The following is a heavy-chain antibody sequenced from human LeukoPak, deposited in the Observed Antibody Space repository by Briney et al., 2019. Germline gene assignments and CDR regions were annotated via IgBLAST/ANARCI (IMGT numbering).Heavy chain of an antibody. Sequence: KASETLPLSCTVSVHCISSSWWSSIRQSPGKGLELIGYIHYSGSTKYNPSFKSRVTMSVDTYNNLFSLEVTSETAADTAVYYCARHRGYDLLDYGGQGTLVSVSS. V-gene: IGHV4-59*08. CDR3: ARHRGYDLLDY. CDR2: IHYSGST. J-gene: IGHJ4*02. CDR1: VHCISSSW. D-gene: IGHD5-12*01.